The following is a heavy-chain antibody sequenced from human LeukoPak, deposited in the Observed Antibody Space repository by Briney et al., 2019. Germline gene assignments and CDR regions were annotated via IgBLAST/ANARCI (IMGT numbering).Heavy chain of an antibody. D-gene: IGHD3-10*01. CDR3: ARDEATMVRGHDY. CDR2: ISSSGSTI. Sequence: PGGSLRLSCAASGFTFSGYEMNWVRQAPGKGLEWVSYISSSGSTIYYADSVKGRFTISRDNAKNSLYLQMNSLRAEDTAVYYCARDEATMVRGHDYCGQGTLVTVSS. V-gene: IGHV3-48*03. J-gene: IGHJ4*02. CDR1: GFTFSGYE.